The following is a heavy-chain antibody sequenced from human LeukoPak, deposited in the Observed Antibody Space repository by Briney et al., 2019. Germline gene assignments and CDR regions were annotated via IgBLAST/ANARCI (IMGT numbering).Heavy chain of an antibody. V-gene: IGHV3-74*01. Sequence: GESLKISCKGSGYSFTSYWMHWVRQAPGKGLVWVSRINSDGSSTSYADSVKGRFTISRDNAKNTLYLQMNSLRAEDTAVYYCARARAVDYWGQGTLVTVSS. CDR2: INSDGSST. J-gene: IGHJ4*02. CDR3: ARARAVDY. CDR1: GYSFTSYW.